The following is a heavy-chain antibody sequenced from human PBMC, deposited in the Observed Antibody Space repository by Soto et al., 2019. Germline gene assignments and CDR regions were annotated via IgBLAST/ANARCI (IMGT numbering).Heavy chain of an antibody. Sequence: EVQLVESGGALVQPGGSLRLSCAASGFPFSSYSMNWVRQAPGQGLEWVSYISSNGGTVYYADSVKGRFTISRDNAKNSLYLQMNSLRDEDTAVYSCARGITANDWFDPWGQGTQVTVSS. J-gene: IGHJ5*02. CDR2: ISSNGGTV. D-gene: IGHD3-16*01. CDR3: ARGITANDWFDP. CDR1: GFPFSSYS. V-gene: IGHV3-48*02.